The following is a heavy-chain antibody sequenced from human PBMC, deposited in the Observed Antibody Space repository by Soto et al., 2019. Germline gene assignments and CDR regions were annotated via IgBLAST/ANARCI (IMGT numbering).Heavy chain of an antibody. CDR2: TYYRSKWYN. Sequence: SQTLSLTCAISGDSVASNSAAWNWIRQSPSRGLEWLGRTYYRSKWYNDYAISVKGRLTISPDTSKNQFALHVNSVAPEDTAVYYCARWEHHKGHFDYWGQGTLVTVSS. V-gene: IGHV6-1*01. D-gene: IGHD1-26*01. CDR1: GDSVASNSAA. J-gene: IGHJ4*02. CDR3: ARWEHHKGHFDY.